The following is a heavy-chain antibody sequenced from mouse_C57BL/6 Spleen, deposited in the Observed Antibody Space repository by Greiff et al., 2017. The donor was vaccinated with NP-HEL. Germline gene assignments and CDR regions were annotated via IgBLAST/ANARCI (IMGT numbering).Heavy chain of an antibody. Sequence: EVKLMESGGGLVKPGGSLKLSCAASGFTFSDYGMHWVRQAPEKGLEWVAYISSGSSTIYYADTVKGRFTISRDNAKNTLFLQMTSLRSEDTAMYYCSRRPYYYGSKEWYFDVWGTGTTVTVSS. V-gene: IGHV5-17*01. J-gene: IGHJ1*03. CDR3: SRRPYYYGSKEWYFDV. CDR1: GFTFSDYG. D-gene: IGHD1-1*01. CDR2: ISSGSSTI.